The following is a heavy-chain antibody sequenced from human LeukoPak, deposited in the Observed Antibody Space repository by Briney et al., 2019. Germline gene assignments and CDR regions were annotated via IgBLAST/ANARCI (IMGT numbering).Heavy chain of an antibody. D-gene: IGHD3-9*01. CDR3: ARVMVRLRYFDWLHPFDY. J-gene: IGHJ4*02. CDR1: GGSISSYY. Sequence: SETLSLTCTVSGGSISSYYWSWIRQPPGKGLEWIGYIYYSGSTNYNPSLKSRVTISVDTSKNQFSLKLSSVTAADTAVYYCARVMVRLRYFDWLHPFDYWGQGTLVTVSS. CDR2: IYYSGST. V-gene: IGHV4-59*12.